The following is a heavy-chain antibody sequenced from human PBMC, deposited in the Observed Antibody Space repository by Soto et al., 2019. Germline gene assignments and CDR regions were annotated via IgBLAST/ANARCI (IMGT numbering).Heavy chain of an antibody. Sequence: GGSLRLSCAASGFTFSSYGMHWVRQAPCKGLEWVAVISYDGSNKYYADSVKGRFTISRDNSKNTLYLQMNSLRAEDTAVYYCAKDREGFLEWFPSAFDYWGQGTLVTVSS. CDR2: ISYDGSNK. V-gene: IGHV3-30*18. J-gene: IGHJ4*02. CDR1: GFTFSSYG. D-gene: IGHD3-3*01. CDR3: AKDREGFLEWFPSAFDY.